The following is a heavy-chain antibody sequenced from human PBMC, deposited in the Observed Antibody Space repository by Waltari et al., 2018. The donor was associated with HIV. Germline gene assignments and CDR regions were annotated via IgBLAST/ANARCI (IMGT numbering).Heavy chain of an antibody. D-gene: IGHD3-22*01. V-gene: IGHV4-38-2*02. J-gene: IGHJ5*02. CDR3: ARVSGYYEDFLNWFDP. Sequence: QVQLQESGPGLVPPSETLSLTCTVSGYSINSGYYWVWIRQPPGKGLEWIGSIYHSGSTYYNPSLKTRVTISVDTSKNQFSLKLSSVTAADTAVYYCARVSGYYEDFLNWFDPWGQGTLVTVSS. CDR2: IYHSGST. CDR1: GYSINSGYY.